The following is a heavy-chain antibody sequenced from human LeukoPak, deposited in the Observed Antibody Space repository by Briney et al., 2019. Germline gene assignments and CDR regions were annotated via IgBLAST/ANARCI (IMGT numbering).Heavy chain of an antibody. Sequence: EASVKVPCKASGYTFTGYYMHWVRQAPGQGLEWMGWINPNSGGTNYAQKFQGRVTMTRDTSISTAYMELSRLRSDDTAVYYCARPYSSGYYYFDYWGQGTLVTVSS. V-gene: IGHV1-2*02. CDR1: GYTFTGYY. D-gene: IGHD6-19*01. J-gene: IGHJ4*02. CDR2: INPNSGGT. CDR3: ARPYSSGYYYFDY.